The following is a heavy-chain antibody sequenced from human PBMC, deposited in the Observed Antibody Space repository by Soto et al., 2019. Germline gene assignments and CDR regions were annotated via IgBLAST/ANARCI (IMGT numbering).Heavy chain of an antibody. CDR3: AHRRQLCFDY. V-gene: IGHV2-5*02. Sequence: QITLKESGPTLVKPTQTLTLTCTFSGFSLSTSGVGVGWIRQPPGKALERLALIYWDDDKRYSPSLKSRLTIIXDISKNQVVLTMTIVDPVDTATYYCAHRRQLCFDYWGQGTLVTVSS. D-gene: IGHD5-18*01. J-gene: IGHJ4*02. CDR1: GFSLSTSGVG. CDR2: IYWDDDK.